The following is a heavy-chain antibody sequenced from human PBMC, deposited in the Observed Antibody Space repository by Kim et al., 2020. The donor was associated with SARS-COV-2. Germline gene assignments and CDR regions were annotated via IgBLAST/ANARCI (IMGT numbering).Heavy chain of an antibody. CDR3: AIPSDSSGPAAFDI. CDR1: GYTLTELS. Sequence: ASVKVSCKVSGYTLTELSMHWVRQAPGKGLEWMGGFDPEDGETIYAQKFQGRVTMTEDTSTDTAYMELSSLRSEDTAVYYCAIPSDSSGPAAFDIWGQGTMVTVSS. V-gene: IGHV1-24*01. D-gene: IGHD3-22*01. J-gene: IGHJ3*02. CDR2: FDPEDGET.